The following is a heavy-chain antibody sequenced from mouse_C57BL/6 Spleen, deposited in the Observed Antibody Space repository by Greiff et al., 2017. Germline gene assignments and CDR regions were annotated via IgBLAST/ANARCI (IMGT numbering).Heavy chain of an antibody. Sequence: QVQLQQPGAELVRPGSSVKLSCKASGYTFTSYWMHWVKQRPIQGLEWIGNIDPSDSETHYNHKFKDKATLTVNKSSSTAYMQLSSLTSEDSAVYYCASKSACYSNYVSFDYWGQGTTLTVSS. V-gene: IGHV1-52*01. CDR2: IDPSDSET. CDR1: GYTFTSYW. CDR3: ASKSACYSNYVSFDY. J-gene: IGHJ2*01. D-gene: IGHD2-5*01.